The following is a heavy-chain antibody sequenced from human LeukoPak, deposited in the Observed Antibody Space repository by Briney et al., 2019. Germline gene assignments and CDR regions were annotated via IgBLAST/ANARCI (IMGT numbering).Heavy chain of an antibody. J-gene: IGHJ6*02. CDR1: GFTVSSNY. CDR2: IYSGGST. V-gene: IGHV3-66*01. Sequence: GGSLRLSCAASGFTVSSNYMSWVRQAPGKGLEWVSVIYSGGSTYYADSVKGRFTISRDNSKNTLYLQMNSLRAEDTAVHYCARDQVGSSGYYPYSDYYYGMDVWGQGTTVTVSS. CDR3: ARDQVGSSGYYPYSDYYYGMDV. D-gene: IGHD3-22*01.